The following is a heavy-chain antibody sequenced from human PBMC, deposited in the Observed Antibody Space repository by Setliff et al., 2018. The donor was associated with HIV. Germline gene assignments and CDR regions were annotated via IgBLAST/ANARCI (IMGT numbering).Heavy chain of an antibody. D-gene: IGHD3-22*01. CDR1: GYIFTSYY. CDR3: ARERPGDHYESTGYQLADWFDP. V-gene: IGHV1-2*02. Sequence: ASVKVSCKASGYIFTSYYMHWVRQAPGQGLEWMGWINPNNGDTIYTQKFQGRVTVTRDTSTSTTYMEVSSLRSEDTAVYYCARERPGDHYESTGYQLADWFDPWGQGTLVTVSS. CDR2: INPNNGDT. J-gene: IGHJ5*02.